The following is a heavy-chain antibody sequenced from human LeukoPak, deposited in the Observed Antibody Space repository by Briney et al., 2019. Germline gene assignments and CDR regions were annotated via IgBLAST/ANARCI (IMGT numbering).Heavy chain of an antibody. V-gene: IGHV4-4*07. D-gene: IGHD1-26*01. CDR2: IYTSGST. CDR1: GGSISNYY. Sequence: SETLSLTCTVSGGSISNYYWSWIRQPAGKGLEWIGRIYTSGSTNYNPSLKSRVTMSIETSKNQFSLKLSSVTAADTAVYYCATSARERFDPWGQGTLVTVSS. CDR3: ATSARERFDP. J-gene: IGHJ5*02.